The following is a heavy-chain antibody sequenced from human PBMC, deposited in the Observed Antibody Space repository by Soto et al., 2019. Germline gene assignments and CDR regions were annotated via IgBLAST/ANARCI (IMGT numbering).Heavy chain of an antibody. Sequence: EVQLVESGGGLVQPGGSLRLSCAASGFTFCDHYMDWVRQAPGKGLEWVGRSRNKANSYSTEYAASVKGRFTISRDESKNSLHLQMNSLKTEDTAAYYCARFSGSYTRGLDYWGQGTLVTVSS. J-gene: IGHJ4*02. D-gene: IGHD1-26*01. CDR2: SRNKANSYST. CDR1: GFTFCDHY. CDR3: ARFSGSYTRGLDY. V-gene: IGHV3-72*01.